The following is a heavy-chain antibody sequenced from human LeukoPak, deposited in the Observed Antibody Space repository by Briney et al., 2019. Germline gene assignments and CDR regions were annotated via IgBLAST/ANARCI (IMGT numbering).Heavy chain of an antibody. J-gene: IGHJ4*02. CDR3: ASYSTGWYWFDY. Sequence: PSETLSLTCTVSGGSINNYYWSWIRQPPGKGLEWIGYIYYSGSTNYNPSLKSRVTISVDASKNQFSLKLSSVTAADTAMYYCASYSTGWYWFDYWGQGTLVTVSS. CDR2: IYYSGST. D-gene: IGHD6-19*01. CDR1: GGSINNYY. V-gene: IGHV4-59*08.